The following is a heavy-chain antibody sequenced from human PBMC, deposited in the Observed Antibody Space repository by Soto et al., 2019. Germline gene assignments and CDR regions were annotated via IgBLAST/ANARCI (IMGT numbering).Heavy chain of an antibody. CDR1: GYTFTSYG. Sequence: ASVKVSCKASGYTFTSYGISWVRQAPGQGLEWMGWISAYNGNTNYAQKLQGRVTMTTDTSTSTAYMELRSLRSDDTAVYYCARVYCSGGSCHLGWFDPWGQGTLVTVSS. V-gene: IGHV1-18*01. D-gene: IGHD2-15*01. CDR2: ISAYNGNT. J-gene: IGHJ5*02. CDR3: ARVYCSGGSCHLGWFDP.